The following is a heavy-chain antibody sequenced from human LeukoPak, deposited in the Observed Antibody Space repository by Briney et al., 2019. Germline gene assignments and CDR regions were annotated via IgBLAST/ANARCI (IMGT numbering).Heavy chain of an antibody. CDR1: GGSIRTSRYY. V-gene: IGHV4-39*07. CDR2: IYNSGNT. Sequence: SETLSLTCTVSGGSIRTSRYYWGWIRQPPGKGLEWIGSIYNSGNTNYNPSLKSRVTISVDTSKNQFSLKLSSVTAADTAVYYCARATYYDFWSGYYSGYNWFDPWGQGTLVTVSS. D-gene: IGHD3-3*01. J-gene: IGHJ5*02. CDR3: ARATYYDFWSGYYSGYNWFDP.